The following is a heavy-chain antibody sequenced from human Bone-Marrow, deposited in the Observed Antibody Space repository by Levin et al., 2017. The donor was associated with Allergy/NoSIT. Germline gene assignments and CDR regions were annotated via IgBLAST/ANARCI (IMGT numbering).Heavy chain of an antibody. V-gene: IGHV3-30-3*01. CDR1: EFTFSNYA. CDR3: TRDDNGFTNFDY. D-gene: IGHD2-2*03. J-gene: IGHJ4*02. CDR2: ISYDGNHK. Sequence: PGGSLRLSCAASEFTFSNYAMHWVRQAPGKGLEWVAVISYDGNHKFYADSVKGRFTISRDNSKNTLSLQINSLRVEDTAVFYCTRDDNGFTNFDYWGQGTLVTVSS.